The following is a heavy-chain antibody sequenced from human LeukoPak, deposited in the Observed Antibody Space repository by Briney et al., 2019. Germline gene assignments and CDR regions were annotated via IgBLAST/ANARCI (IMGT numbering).Heavy chain of an antibody. CDR1: GYSISSGYY. V-gene: IGHV4-38-2*01. Sequence: SETLSLTCAVSGYSISSGYYWGWIRQPPGKGLEWIGSIYHSGSTYYNPSLKSRVTISVDTSKNQFSLKLSSVTAADTAVYYCARFGGLRSSFDYWGQGTLDTVSS. CDR2: IYHSGST. J-gene: IGHJ4*02. CDR3: ARFGGLRSSFDY. D-gene: IGHD4-17*01.